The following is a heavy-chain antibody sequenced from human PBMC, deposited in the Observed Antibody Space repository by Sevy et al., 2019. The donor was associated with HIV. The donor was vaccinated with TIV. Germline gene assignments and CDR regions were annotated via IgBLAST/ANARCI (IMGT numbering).Heavy chain of an antibody. CDR3: AKDFTGYIGMDV. CDR2: ISYHGRDK. CDR1: GITFSTSG. V-gene: IGHV3-30*18. J-gene: IGHJ6*02. D-gene: IGHD5-18*01. Sequence: GGSLRLSCVVSGITFSTSGMHWVRQAPGKGLEWVAVISYHGRDKFYAASVKGRSTISRDNSKNILYLQMVSLRAEDTAVYYCAKDFTGYIGMDVWGQGTMVTVSS.